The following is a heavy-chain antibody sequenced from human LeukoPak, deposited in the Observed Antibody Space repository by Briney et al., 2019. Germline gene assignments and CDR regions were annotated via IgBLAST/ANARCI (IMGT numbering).Heavy chain of an antibody. V-gene: IGHV3-33*01. CDR2: IWFDGSNE. D-gene: IGHD3-9*01. CDR1: GFIFSGYG. Sequence: PGGSLRLSCAASGFIFSGYGMHWVRQAPGKGLEWVAAIWFDGSNEDYADSVRGRFTISRDNAKNTLYLQMNTLRVEDTAVYYCTRDLMDYDVSTGLHHYYMDVWGQGTTVTVSS. CDR3: TRDLMDYDVSTGLHHYYMDV. J-gene: IGHJ6*02.